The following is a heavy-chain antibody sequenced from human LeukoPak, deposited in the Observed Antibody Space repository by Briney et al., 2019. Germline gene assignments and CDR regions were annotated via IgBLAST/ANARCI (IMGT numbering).Heavy chain of an antibody. CDR2: ISSSSSYI. D-gene: IGHD2-2*01. Sequence: PGGSLRLSCAASGFTFSSYSMNWVRQAPGKGLEWVSSISSSSSYIYYADSVKGRFTISRDNAKNSLYLQMNSLRAEDTAVYYCARDFARRGRPAASYYYYYYGMDVWGQGTTVTVSS. V-gene: IGHV3-21*01. CDR3: ARDFARRGRPAASYYYYYYGMDV. J-gene: IGHJ6*02. CDR1: GFTFSSYS.